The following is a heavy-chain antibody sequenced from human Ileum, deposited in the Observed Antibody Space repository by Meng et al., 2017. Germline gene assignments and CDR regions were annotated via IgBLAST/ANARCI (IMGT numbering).Heavy chain of an antibody. CDR3: ARDRRPPTLDWELDYNC. CDR2: MNPNSGGA. D-gene: IGHD1-26*01. J-gene: IGHJ4*02. V-gene: IGHV1-2*02. Sequence: ASVKVSCKASGYILTDHYLHWVRQAPGQGLEWMGWMNPNSGGANYAKKFQGRVTLTRDTSTNTAYMELTRLASDDTAVYYCARDRRPPTLDWELDYNCWGQGTLVTVSS. CDR1: GYILTDHY.